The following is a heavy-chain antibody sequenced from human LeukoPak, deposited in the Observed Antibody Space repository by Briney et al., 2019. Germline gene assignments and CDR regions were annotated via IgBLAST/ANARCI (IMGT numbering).Heavy chain of an antibody. Sequence: GGSLRLSCAASGFTFSSYAMSWVRQAPGKGLEWISAISGSGGSTYYADSVKGRFTISKDNSKNTLYLQMNSLRAEDTAVYYCASLPAYSSSWRNRYYFDYWGQGTLVTVSS. CDR3: ASLPAYSSSWRNRYYFDY. CDR2: ISGSGGST. V-gene: IGHV3-23*01. CDR1: GFTFSSYA. J-gene: IGHJ4*02. D-gene: IGHD6-13*01.